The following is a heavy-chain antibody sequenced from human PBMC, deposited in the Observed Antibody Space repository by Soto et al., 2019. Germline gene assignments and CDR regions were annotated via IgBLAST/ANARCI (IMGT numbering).Heavy chain of an antibody. CDR2: LYDVDGS. CDR3: ATWHEREHAYDV. J-gene: IGHJ3*01. Sequence: LRLSCAASGLTVSGKKYVAWVRQAPGKGLEWVSALYDVDGSFYADSVKGRFTTSSDSSKTTVYLQMNGLRPDDTAVYYCATWHEREHAYDVWGQGTKVTVSS. D-gene: IGHD1-1*01. V-gene: IGHV3-53*01. CDR1: GLTVSGKKY.